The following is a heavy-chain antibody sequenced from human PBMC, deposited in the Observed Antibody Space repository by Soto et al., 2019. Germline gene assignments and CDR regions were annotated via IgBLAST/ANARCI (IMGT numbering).Heavy chain of an antibody. CDR3: VKGSEEKSY. V-gene: IGHV3-30*18. CDR1: GFVFSSYA. J-gene: IGHJ4*02. CDR2: ISYDGSNT. Sequence: QVQLVESGGGVVQPGRSLRLSCAASGFVFSSYAMHWVRQAPGKGLEWVAVISYDGSNTYYADSVRGRFTISRDNSKNTLYLQMNSLRAEDTAVYYCVKGSEEKSYWGQGTLVTVSS.